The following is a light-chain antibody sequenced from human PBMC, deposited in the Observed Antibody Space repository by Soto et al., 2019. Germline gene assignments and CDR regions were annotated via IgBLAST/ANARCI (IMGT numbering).Light chain of an antibody. CDR3: QQYNNSPAMYT. CDR2: GAS. V-gene: IGKV3-15*01. CDR1: QSVSSN. J-gene: IGKJ2*01. Sequence: EIVMTQSPATLSASPGERATISCRASQSVSSNLAWYQQKPGQAPRLLIYGASTRATGIPARFSGSGSGTEFTLTISSLQSEDFAVYYCQQYNNSPAMYTFGQGTKVGIK.